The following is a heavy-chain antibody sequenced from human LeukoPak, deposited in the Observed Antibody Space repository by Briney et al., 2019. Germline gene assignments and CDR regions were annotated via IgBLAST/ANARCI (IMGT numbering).Heavy chain of an antibody. Sequence: SETLSLTCTVSGGSISNYYWNWIRQPAGKGLEWIGRIYTSGSTNYNPSLKSRVTMSVDTSRNQLSLKLSSVTAADTAVYYSARDSYDSSGYYYLGYWGQGTLVTVSS. V-gene: IGHV4-4*07. CDR3: ARDSYDSSGYYYLGY. D-gene: IGHD3-22*01. CDR2: IYTSGST. J-gene: IGHJ4*02. CDR1: GGSISNYY.